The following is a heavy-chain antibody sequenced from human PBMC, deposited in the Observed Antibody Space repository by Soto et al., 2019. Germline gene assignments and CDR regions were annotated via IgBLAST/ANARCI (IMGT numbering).Heavy chain of an antibody. V-gene: IGHV3-66*01. CDR1: GFTVSTKY. CDR3: ARDPWAADS. CDR2: IYSGGST. Sequence: VQLVESGGGLVQPGGSLRLSCAASGFTVSTKYMSWVRQAPGKGLEWVSVIYSGGSTFYADSVRGRFTISRDNSKTAVNLQMNSLRAEDTAVYYCARDPWAADSWGQGTLVTVSS. D-gene: IGHD3-16*01. J-gene: IGHJ4*02.